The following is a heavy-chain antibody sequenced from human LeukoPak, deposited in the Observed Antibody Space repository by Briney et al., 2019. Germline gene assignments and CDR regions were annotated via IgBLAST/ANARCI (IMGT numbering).Heavy chain of an antibody. CDR3: AREAIRDGYQTDY. D-gene: IGHD5-24*01. CDR2: IIPIFGIA. V-gene: IGHV1-69*04. Sequence: ASVKVSRKASGGTFSSYAISWVRQAPGQGLEWMGRIIPIFGIANYAQKFQGRVTITADKSTSTAYMELSSVRSEDTAVYYCAREAIRDGYQTDYWGQGTLVTVSS. J-gene: IGHJ4*02. CDR1: GGTFSSYA.